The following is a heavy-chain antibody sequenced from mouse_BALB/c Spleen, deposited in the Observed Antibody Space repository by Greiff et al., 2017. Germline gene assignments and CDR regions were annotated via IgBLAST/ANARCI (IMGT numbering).Heavy chain of an antibody. D-gene: IGHD2-3*01. CDR3: ARGLLRSMDY. J-gene: IGHJ4*01. V-gene: IGHV1-5*01. Sequence: VHVKQSGTVLARPGASVKMSCKASGYSFTSYWMHWVKQRPGQGLEWIGAIYPGNSDTSYNQKFKGKAKLTAVTSASTAYMQLSSLTSENSAVYFCARGLLRSMDYWGQGTSVTVSS. CDR1: GYSFTSYW. CDR2: IYPGNSDT.